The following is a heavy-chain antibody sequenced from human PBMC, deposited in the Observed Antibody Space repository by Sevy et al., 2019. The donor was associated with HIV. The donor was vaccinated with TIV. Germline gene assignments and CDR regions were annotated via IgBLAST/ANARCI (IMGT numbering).Heavy chain of an antibody. CDR2: LWYDGTIK. J-gene: IGHJ4*02. CDR3: ARGGGYCGGDCYSIDY. D-gene: IGHD2-21*02. Sequence: GGSLRLSCAASGFTFSSYVMHWVRQAPGKGLEWVAHLWYDGTIKYYADSVKGRFTISRDNSKDTLFLQMNSLTPEDTAVYYCARGGGYCGGDCYSIDYWGQGALVTVSS. V-gene: IGHV3-33*08. CDR1: GFTFSSYV.